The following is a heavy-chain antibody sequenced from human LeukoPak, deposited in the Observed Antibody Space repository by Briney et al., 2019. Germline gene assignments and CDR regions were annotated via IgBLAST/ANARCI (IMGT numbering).Heavy chain of an antibody. CDR2: ISAYNGNT. CDR1: GYTFTCYG. CDR3: ARDRSANSYYDFWSGYFWYWFDP. D-gene: IGHD3-3*01. J-gene: IGHJ5*02. Sequence: ASVKVSCKASGYTFTCYGISWVRQAPGQGLGWMGWISAYNGNTNYAQKLQGRVTMTTDTPTSTAYMELRSLRSDDTAVYYCARDRSANSYYDFWSGYFWYWFDPWGQGTLVTVSS. V-gene: IGHV1-18*01.